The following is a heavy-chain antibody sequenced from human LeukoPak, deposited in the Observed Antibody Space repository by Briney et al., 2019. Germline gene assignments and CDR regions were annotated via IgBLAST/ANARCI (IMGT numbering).Heavy chain of an antibody. CDR1: GGSISSYY. Sequence: SETLSLTCTVSGGSISSYYWCWIRQPPGKGLEWIGYIYYSGSTNYNPSLKSRVTISVDTSKNQFSLKLSSVTAADTAVYYCARVTYGSGSYYFDYWGQGTLVTVSS. D-gene: IGHD3-10*01. CDR2: IYYSGST. V-gene: IGHV4-59*01. CDR3: ARVTYGSGSYYFDY. J-gene: IGHJ4*02.